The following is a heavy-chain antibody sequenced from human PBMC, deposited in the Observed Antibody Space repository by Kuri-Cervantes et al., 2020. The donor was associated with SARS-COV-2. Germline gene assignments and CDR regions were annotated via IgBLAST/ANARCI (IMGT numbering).Heavy chain of an antibody. V-gene: IGHV3-23*01. Sequence: GESLKISCAASGFTFSSYAMSWVRQAPGKGLEWVSAISGSGGSTYYADSVKGRSTISRDNSKNTLYLQMNSLRAEDTAVYYGAKGGRLEQWLVDYYYYGMDVWGQGTTVTVSS. CDR1: GFTFSSYA. J-gene: IGHJ6*02. D-gene: IGHD6-19*01. CDR3: AKGGRLEQWLVDYYYYGMDV. CDR2: ISGSGGST.